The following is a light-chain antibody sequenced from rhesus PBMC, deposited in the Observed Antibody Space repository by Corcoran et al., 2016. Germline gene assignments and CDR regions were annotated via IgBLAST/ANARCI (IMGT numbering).Light chain of an antibody. CDR2: SAS. CDR1: QSISNY. J-gene: IGKJ4*01. CDR3: QQFKNYLALT. Sequence: DIQMTQSPSSLSASVGDRVTITCRASQSISNYLNWYQQEPGKAPKLLIYSASSLQSGVPSRFSGSGSWTEFTLTISSLQPEDFATYYCQQFKNYLALTFGGGTKVEIK. V-gene: IGKV1-41*01.